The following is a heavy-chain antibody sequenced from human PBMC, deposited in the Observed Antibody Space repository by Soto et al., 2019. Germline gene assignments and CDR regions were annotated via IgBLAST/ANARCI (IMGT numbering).Heavy chain of an antibody. D-gene: IGHD3-3*01. CDR1: GASISNSDNY. Sequence: SETLSLTCTVSGASISNSDNYWSWIRQPPGKGLEWIGYIYYSGSTYYNPSLKSRVTMSVDTSKNQFSLKLSSVTAADTAVYFCVSLLWSGYPWFPSWALGPLVTVS. CDR3: VSLLWSGYPWFPS. CDR2: IYYSGST. J-gene: IGHJ5*01. V-gene: IGHV4-30-4*01.